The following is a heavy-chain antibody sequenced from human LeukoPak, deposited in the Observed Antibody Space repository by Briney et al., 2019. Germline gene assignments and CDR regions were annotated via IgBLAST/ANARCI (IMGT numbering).Heavy chain of an antibody. V-gene: IGHV5-10-1*01. CDR2: IDPSDSYT. D-gene: IGHD3-22*01. J-gene: IGHJ4*02. CDR1: GYSFSSYW. Sequence: GESLKISCQGSGYSFSSYWITWVRQMPGTGLECVGKIDPSDSYTNYSPSFQGHVTISADKSINTAYLQWSSLKASDTAIYYCARHLGGYTHFDYWGQGTLVTVSS. CDR3: ARHLGGYTHFDY.